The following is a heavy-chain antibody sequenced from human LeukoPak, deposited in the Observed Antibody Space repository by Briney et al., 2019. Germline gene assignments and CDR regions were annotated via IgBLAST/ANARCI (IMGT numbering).Heavy chain of an antibody. J-gene: IGHJ4*02. D-gene: IGHD6-19*01. CDR3: AKDNLYSSGWYDY. Sequence: GGSLRLSCAASGFTFDDYAMHWVRQAPGKGLEWVSSISWNSGSIGYADSVKGRFTISRDNAKNSLYLQMNSLRAEDTALYYCAKDNLYSSGWYDYWGQGTLVTVSS. CDR1: GFTFDDYA. V-gene: IGHV3-9*01. CDR2: ISWNSGSI.